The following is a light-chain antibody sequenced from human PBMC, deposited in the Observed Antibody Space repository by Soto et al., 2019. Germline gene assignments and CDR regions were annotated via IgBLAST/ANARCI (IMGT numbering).Light chain of an antibody. CDR3: SSCTSYSTLV. CDR1: SRDVGGYSY. V-gene: IGLV2-14*03. CDR2: AVN. Sequence: QSALTQPASVSGSPGQSITISCTGTSRDVGGYSYVSWYQQHPGKAPKLMIYAVNNRPSGVSDRFSGSKSGNTASLTISGLQAEDESDYYCSSCTSYSTLVFGGGTKLTVL. J-gene: IGLJ2*01.